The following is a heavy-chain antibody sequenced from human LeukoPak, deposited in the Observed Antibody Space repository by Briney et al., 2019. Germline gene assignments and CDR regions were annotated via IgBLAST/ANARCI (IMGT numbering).Heavy chain of an antibody. Sequence: QSGGSLRLSCAASGFTFSSSAMHWVRQAPDKGLEWVAVISYDGSNKYYADSVKGRFTISRDNSKNTLYLQMNSLGADDTAVYYCARDRDSSGWYEGFDYWGQGTLVTVSS. CDR3: ARDRDSSGWYEGFDY. V-gene: IGHV3-30-3*01. D-gene: IGHD6-19*01. CDR2: ISYDGSNK. CDR1: GFTFSSSA. J-gene: IGHJ4*02.